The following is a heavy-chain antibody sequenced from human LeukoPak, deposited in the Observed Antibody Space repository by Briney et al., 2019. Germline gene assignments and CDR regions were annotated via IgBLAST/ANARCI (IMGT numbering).Heavy chain of an antibody. CDR1: GFTFSDYY. CDR3: ARDARTKAARIDAFDI. Sequence: PGGSLRLSCAASGFTFSDYYMSWIRQAPGKGLEWVPYISSSGSTIYYADSVKGRFTISRDNAKNSLYLQMNSLRAEDTAVYYCARDARTKAARIDAFDIWGQGTMVTVSS. CDR2: ISSSGSTI. J-gene: IGHJ3*02. V-gene: IGHV3-11*01. D-gene: IGHD6-6*01.